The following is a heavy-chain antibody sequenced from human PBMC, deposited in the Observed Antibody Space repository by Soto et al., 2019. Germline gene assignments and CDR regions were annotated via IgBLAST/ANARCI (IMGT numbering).Heavy chain of an antibody. CDR1: SGSISSSNW. J-gene: IGHJ5*02. V-gene: IGHV4-4*02. Sequence: SETLSLTCAVSSGSISSSNWWSWVRQPPGKGLEWIGEIYHSGSTNYNPSLKSRVTISVDKSKNQFSLKLSSVTAADTAVYYCAREGSRVGWFDPWGQGTLVTVSS. CDR2: IYHSGST. CDR3: AREGSRVGWFDP.